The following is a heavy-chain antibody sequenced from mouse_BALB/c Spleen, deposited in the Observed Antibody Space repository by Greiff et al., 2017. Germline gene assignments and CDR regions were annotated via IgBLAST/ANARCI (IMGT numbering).Heavy chain of an antibody. CDR3: ARGYEDYYAMDY. J-gene: IGHJ4*01. CDR1: GYSITSDYA. Sequence: EVMLVESGPGLVKPSQSLSLTCTVTGYSITSDYAWNWIRQFPGNKLEWMGYISYSGSTSYNPSLKSRISITRDTSKNQFFLQLNSVTTEDTATYYCARGYEDYYAMDYWGQGTSVTVSS. D-gene: IGHD2-3*01. V-gene: IGHV3-2*02. CDR2: ISYSGST.